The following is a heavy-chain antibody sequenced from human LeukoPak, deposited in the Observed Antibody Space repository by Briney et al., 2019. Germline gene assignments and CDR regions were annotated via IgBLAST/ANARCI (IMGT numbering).Heavy chain of an antibody. CDR3: ARAREWDLEMATHGHAFDI. J-gene: IGHJ3*02. CDR1: GYSFTSYW. D-gene: IGHD5-24*01. Sequence: GESLKISCKGSGYSFTSYWIGWVRQMPGKGLEWMGIIYPGDSDTRYSPSFQGQVTISADKSISTAYLQWSSLKASDTAMYYCARAREWDLEMATHGHAFDIWGQGTMVTVSS. CDR2: IYPGDSDT. V-gene: IGHV5-51*01.